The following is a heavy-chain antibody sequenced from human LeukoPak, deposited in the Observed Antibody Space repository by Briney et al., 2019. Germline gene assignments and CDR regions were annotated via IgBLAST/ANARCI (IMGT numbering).Heavy chain of an antibody. D-gene: IGHD3-16*01. CDR1: GGSFSGYD. Sequence: SGTLSLSCAVSGGSFSGYDRSWIRQPPGKGLEWVGEINHSGGTKNNPSPKSRVTTSVNTSRNKFSLQLCSLTAADTPVYYSARPVSGISSWYYNYWGQGTLVTVSS. CDR2: INHSGGT. CDR3: ARPVSGISSWYYNY. V-gene: IGHV4-34*01. J-gene: IGHJ4*02.